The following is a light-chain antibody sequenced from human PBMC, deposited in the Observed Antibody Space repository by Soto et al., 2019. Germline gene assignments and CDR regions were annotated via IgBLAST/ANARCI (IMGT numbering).Light chain of an antibody. CDR1: SSDVGGYNS. J-gene: IGLJ1*01. Sequence: QSALTQPASVSGSPGLSIAISCTGTSSDVGGYNSVSWYQQHPGKAPKLMIYDASNRPSGVSNRFSGSKSGNTASLTISGLQAEDEGDYYCSSYTTGGSYVFGTGTKVT. CDR3: SSYTTGGSYV. CDR2: DAS. V-gene: IGLV2-14*01.